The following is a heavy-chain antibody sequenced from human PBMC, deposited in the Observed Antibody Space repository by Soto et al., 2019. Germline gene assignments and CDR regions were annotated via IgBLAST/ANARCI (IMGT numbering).Heavy chain of an antibody. CDR3: VKKFDDRRTTFWFDT. CDR1: GFTFSNYG. Sequence: EVQLLESGGDLVQPGGSLRLSCAASGFTFSNYGMTWVRQAPGKGLEWVSSIRNTIDDNYYADSVEGRFTISRDNSKNTLYLQMNDLRAEDTAMYYCVKKFDDRRTTFWFDTWGQGTLVTVSS. D-gene: IGHD4-17*01. V-gene: IGHV3-23*01. CDR2: IRNTIDDN. J-gene: IGHJ5*02.